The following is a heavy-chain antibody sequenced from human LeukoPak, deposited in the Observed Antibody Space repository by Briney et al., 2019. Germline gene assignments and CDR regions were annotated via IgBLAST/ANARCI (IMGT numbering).Heavy chain of an antibody. D-gene: IGHD1-26*01. CDR3: ARGALVGASSGNWFDP. V-gene: IGHV4-59*01. Sequence: SETLSLTCTVSGGSISSYYWNWIRQPPGKGLEWIGYIYYSGSTNYNPSLKSRVTISVDTSKNQFSLKLSSVTAADTAVYYCARGALVGASSGNWFDPWGQGTLVTVSS. CDR2: IYYSGST. J-gene: IGHJ5*02. CDR1: GGSISSYY.